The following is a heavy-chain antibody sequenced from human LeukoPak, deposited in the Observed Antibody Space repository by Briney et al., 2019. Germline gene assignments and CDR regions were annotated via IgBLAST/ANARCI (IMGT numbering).Heavy chain of an antibody. CDR1: GFTFSGYW. Sequence: GGSLRLSCAASGFTFSGYWMSWVRQAPGKGLEWVANIKQDGSEKYFVDSVGGRFTISRDNAKNSLYLQMNSLRAEDTAVYYCARDAYYYDSSGYYGAFDIWGQGTMVTVSS. J-gene: IGHJ3*02. D-gene: IGHD3-22*01. CDR2: IKQDGSEK. V-gene: IGHV3-7*01. CDR3: ARDAYYYDSSGYYGAFDI.